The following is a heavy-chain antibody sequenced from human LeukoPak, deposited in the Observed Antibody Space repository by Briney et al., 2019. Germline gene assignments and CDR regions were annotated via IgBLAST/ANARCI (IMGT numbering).Heavy chain of an antibody. CDR3: ARDQWLDY. V-gene: IGHV3-48*01. Sequence: GGSLRLSCAASGFTFSGYIMNWVRQAPGKGLEWVSFIGTSGNTIYYADSVKGRFTVSRDNAENSLCLQMNSLRAEDTAVYYCARDQWLDYWGQGTLVTASS. J-gene: IGHJ4*02. CDR1: GFTFSGYI. CDR2: IGTSGNTI. D-gene: IGHD6-19*01.